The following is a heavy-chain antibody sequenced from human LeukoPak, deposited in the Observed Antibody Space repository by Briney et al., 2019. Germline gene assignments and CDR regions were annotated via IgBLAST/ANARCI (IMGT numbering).Heavy chain of an antibody. J-gene: IGHJ4*02. CDR1: APSISSSY. CDR2: IYYSEST. CDR3: ARASKAYSSFDY. V-gene: IGHV4-59*01. Sequence: SQTLSLTSIVSAPSISSSYSRWVRQPPGKGREWIGYIYYSESTNYNPTLKSRVTISVDTSKIQFSLKLSSVTAEDTAVYYCARASKAYSSFDYWGQGTLVTVSS. D-gene: IGHD5-18*01.